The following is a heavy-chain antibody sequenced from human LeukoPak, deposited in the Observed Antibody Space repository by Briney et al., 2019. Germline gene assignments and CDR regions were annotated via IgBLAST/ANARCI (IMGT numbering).Heavy chain of an antibody. CDR3: AKDRRRAGGYDNFDY. CDR1: GFTFNNYG. CDR2: IRYDGSNK. J-gene: IGHJ4*02. Sequence: PGGSLRLSCAASGFTFNNYGMHWVRQAPGKGLEWVAFIRYDGSNKYYADSVKGRFTISRDNSKNTLYLQMNSLRAEDTAVYYCAKDRRRAGGYDNFDYWGQGTLVTVSS. V-gene: IGHV3-30*02. D-gene: IGHD3-22*01.